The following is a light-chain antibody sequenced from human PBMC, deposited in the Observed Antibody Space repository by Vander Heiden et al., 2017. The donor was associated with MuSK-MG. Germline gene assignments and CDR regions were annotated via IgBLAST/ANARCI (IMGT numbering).Light chain of an antibody. CDR2: EAS. CDR3: QPYDDLLT. V-gene: IGKV1-33*01. Sequence: DIQMTQHPSSLSASVGDRVTITCQASQDINNHLNWYQQTAGEAPKLLIYEASNVETGVSSRFSGSGSGTDFTFTISMLQPEDITTYCCQPYDDLLTFGGGTKVEIK. CDR1: QDINNH. J-gene: IGKJ4*01.